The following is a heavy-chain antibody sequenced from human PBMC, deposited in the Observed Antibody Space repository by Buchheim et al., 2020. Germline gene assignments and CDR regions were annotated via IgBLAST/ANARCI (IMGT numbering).Heavy chain of an antibody. CDR2: ISYDGSNK. CDR1: GFTFSSYA. J-gene: IGHJ4*02. Sequence: QVQLVESGGGVVQPGRSLRLSCAASGFTFSSYAMHWVRQAPGKGLEWVAVISYDGSNKYYADSVKGRFTISRDNSKNTLYLQMNSLRAEDTDVYYCASLSPFDYWGQGTL. D-gene: IGHD2/OR15-2a*01. CDR3: ASLSPFDY. V-gene: IGHV3-30-3*01.